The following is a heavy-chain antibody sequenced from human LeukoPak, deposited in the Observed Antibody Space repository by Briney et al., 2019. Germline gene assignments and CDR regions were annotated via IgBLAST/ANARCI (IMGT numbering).Heavy chain of an antibody. J-gene: IGHJ5*02. D-gene: IGHD2-15*01. CDR3: AAQDVNWFDP. CDR2: IYYSGST. Sequence: SETLSLTCIVSGGSISSTTYYWSWIRQHPGKGLEWIGYIYYSGSTYYNPSLKSRVTISVDTSKNQFSLKLSSVTAADTAVYYCAAQDVNWFDPWGQGTLVTVSS. CDR1: GGSISSTTYY. V-gene: IGHV4-31*03.